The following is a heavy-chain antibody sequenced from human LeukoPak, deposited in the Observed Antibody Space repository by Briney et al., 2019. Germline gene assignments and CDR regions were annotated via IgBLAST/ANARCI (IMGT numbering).Heavy chain of an antibody. CDR2: IRYDGSNK. CDR1: GFTFSSFT. CDR3: AKDGPIEGYYYYMDV. J-gene: IGHJ6*03. D-gene: IGHD3-22*01. V-gene: IGHV3-30*02. Sequence: GGSLRLSCAASGFTFSSFTMSWVRQAPGKGLEWVAFIRYDGSNKYYADSVKGRFTISRDNSKNTLYLQMNSLRAEDTAVYYCAKDGPIEGYYYYMDVWGKGTTVTVSS.